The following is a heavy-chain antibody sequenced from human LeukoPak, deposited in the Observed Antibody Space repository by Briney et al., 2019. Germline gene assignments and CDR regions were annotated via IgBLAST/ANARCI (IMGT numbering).Heavy chain of an antibody. CDR1: GFTFSSYA. J-gene: IGHJ4*02. Sequence: GGSLRLSCAASGFTFSSYAMSWVRQAPGKGLEWVSAISGSGGSTYYADSVKGRFTISRDNSKNTLYLQMNSLRAEDTAVYYCAKLHRSYLGRGYFDYWGQGTLVTVSS. D-gene: IGHD1-26*01. V-gene: IGHV3-23*01. CDR3: AKLHRSYLGRGYFDY. CDR2: ISGSGGST.